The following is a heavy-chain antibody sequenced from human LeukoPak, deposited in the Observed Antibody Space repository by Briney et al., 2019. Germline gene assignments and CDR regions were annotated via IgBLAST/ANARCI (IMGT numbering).Heavy chain of an antibody. D-gene: IGHD3-3*01. CDR2: INSDGSST. Sequence: HPGGSLRLSCATSGFTFSIYWMHWVRQAPGKGLVWVSRINSDGSSTSYADSVKGRFTISRDNAKNTLYLQMNSLRAEDTAVYYCARDEDWSGYYGAFDIWDQGTMVTVSS. CDR3: ARDEDWSGYYGAFDI. V-gene: IGHV3-74*01. CDR1: GFTFSIYW. J-gene: IGHJ3*02.